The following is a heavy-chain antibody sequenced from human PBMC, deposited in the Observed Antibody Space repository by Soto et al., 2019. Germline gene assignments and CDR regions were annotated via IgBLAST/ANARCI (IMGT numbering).Heavy chain of an antibody. J-gene: IGHJ4*02. CDR1: GGTFSSYT. CDR2: IIPILGIA. V-gene: IGHV1-69*02. D-gene: IGHD4-17*01. CDR3: ARASLLTTVTKSFDY. Sequence: ASVKVSCKASGGTFSSYTISWVRQAPGQGLEWMGRIIPILGIANYAQKFQGRVTITADKSTSTAYMELSSLRSEDTAVYYCARASLLTTVTKSFDYWGQGTLVTVSS.